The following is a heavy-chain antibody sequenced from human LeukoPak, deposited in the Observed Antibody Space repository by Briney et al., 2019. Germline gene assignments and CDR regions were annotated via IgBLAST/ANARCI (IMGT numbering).Heavy chain of an antibody. Sequence: GGSLRLSCAASGFTFSNYIMDWVRQAPGKGLEWVSSIEKTGSYVYHVDSVRGRFTISRDNAKNSLYLQMNSLRAEDTAVYYCAREGVGIKDLDYWGQGTLVTVSS. CDR2: IEKTGSYV. V-gene: IGHV3-21*01. CDR1: GFTFSNYI. D-gene: IGHD1-26*01. CDR3: AREGVGIKDLDY. J-gene: IGHJ4*02.